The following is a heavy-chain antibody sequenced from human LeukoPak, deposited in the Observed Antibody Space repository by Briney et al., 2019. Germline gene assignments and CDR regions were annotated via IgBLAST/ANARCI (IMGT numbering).Heavy chain of an antibody. CDR3: AKDTSLAQFDY. J-gene: IGHJ4*02. CDR1: GFTFDDYA. Sequence: PGGSLRLSCAASGFTFDDYAMHWVRQAPGKGLEWVSGINWNSGSIGYADSVKGRFTISRDNAKNTLYLQMNSLRAEDTAVYYCAKDTSLAQFDYWGQGTLVTVSS. V-gene: IGHV3-9*01. D-gene: IGHD3-16*02. CDR2: INWNSGSI.